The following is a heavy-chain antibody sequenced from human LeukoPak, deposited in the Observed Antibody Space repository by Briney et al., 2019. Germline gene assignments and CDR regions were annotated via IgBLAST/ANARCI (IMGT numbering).Heavy chain of an antibody. Sequence: SETLSLTCAVYGGSFSGYYWSWIRQPPGKGLEWIGYVHYSGDTNYNPSLKSRVTMSLDTSKNQVSLRLSSVTAADTAVYYCARHPFATPFDYWGRGTLLTVSS. CDR3: ARHPFATPFDY. J-gene: IGHJ4*02. CDR2: VHYSGDT. CDR1: GGSFSGYY. D-gene: IGHD2-15*01. V-gene: IGHV4-59*08.